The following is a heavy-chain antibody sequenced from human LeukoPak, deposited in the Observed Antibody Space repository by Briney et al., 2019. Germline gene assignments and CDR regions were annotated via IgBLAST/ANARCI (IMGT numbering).Heavy chain of an antibody. CDR1: GFTFDDYA. D-gene: IGHD3-22*01. Sequence: PGRSLRLSCAASGFTFDDYAMHWVRQAPGKGLEWVSGISWNSGSIGYADSVKGRFTISRDNAKNSLYLQMNSLRAEDTAVYYCARDYYDSRGSSFDYWGQGTLVTVSS. V-gene: IGHV3-9*01. CDR3: ARDYYDSRGSSFDY. CDR2: ISWNSGSI. J-gene: IGHJ4*02.